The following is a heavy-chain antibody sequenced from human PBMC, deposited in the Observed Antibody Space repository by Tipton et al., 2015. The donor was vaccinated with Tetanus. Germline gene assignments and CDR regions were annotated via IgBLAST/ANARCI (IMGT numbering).Heavy chain of an antibody. V-gene: IGHV3-74*01. D-gene: IGHD3-10*01. CDR1: GFTFYKEN. CDR2: INSDGSST. J-gene: IGHJ6*02. CDR3: ARDNGPMARGVYGMDV. Sequence: SLRLSCADSGFTFYKENMNWARQAPGKGLVWVSRINSDGSSTSYADSVKGRFTISRDNAKNALYLQMNSLRAEDTAVYYCARDNGPMARGVYGMDVWGQGTTVTVSS.